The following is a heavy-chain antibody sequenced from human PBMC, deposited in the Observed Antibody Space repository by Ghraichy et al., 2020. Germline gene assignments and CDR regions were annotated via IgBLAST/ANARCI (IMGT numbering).Heavy chain of an antibody. Sequence: ASVKVSCKASGYTFTSYGISWVRQAPGQGLEWMGWISAYNGNTNYAQKLQGRVTMTTDTSTSTAYMELRSLRSDDTAVYYCARGLNDYGVLNWFDPWGQGTLVTVSS. V-gene: IGHV1-18*01. J-gene: IGHJ5*02. CDR3: ARGLNDYGVLNWFDP. D-gene: IGHD4-17*01. CDR1: GYTFTSYG. CDR2: ISAYNGNT.